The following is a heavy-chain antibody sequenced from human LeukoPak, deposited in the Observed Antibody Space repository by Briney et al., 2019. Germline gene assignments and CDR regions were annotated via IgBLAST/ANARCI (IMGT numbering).Heavy chain of an antibody. V-gene: IGHV4-39*01. CDR1: GGSISSSIYY. CDR3: ARRLGGSGSYYY. Sequence: SETLSLTCSVSGGSISSSIYYWVWIRQPPGKGLEWIGSIYYSGSTYYNPSLKSRVTISVDTSKNQFSLKLRSVTAADTAVYYCARRLGGSGSYYYWGQGTLVTVSS. CDR2: IYYSGST. D-gene: IGHD3-10*01. J-gene: IGHJ4*02.